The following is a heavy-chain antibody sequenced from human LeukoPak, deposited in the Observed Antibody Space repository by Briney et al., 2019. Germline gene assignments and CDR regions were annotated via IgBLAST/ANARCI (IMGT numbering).Heavy chain of an antibody. J-gene: IGHJ4*02. CDR2: INPNSGGT. CDR3: ARSGGNYYAASC. V-gene: IGHV1-2*02. D-gene: IGHD1-26*01. CDR1: GYSFSDFY. Sequence: GASVKVSCTASGYSFSDFYIRWLRQAPGQGLEWMGWINPNSGGTNYAQKFQGRVTMTRDTSISTAYMELSRLRSDDTAVYYCARSGGNYYAASCWGQGTLVTVSS.